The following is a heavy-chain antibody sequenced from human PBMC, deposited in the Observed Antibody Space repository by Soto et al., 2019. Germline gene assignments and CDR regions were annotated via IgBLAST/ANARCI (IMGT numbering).Heavy chain of an antibody. Sequence: PGGSLRLSCAASGFTFSSYGMHWVRQAPGKGLEWVAVISYDGSNKYYADSVKGRFTISRDNSKNTLYLQMNSLRAEDTAVYYCENDLEGTYYYYGMDVWGQGTTVTVSS. CDR3: ENDLEGTYYYYGMDV. D-gene: IGHD1-1*01. CDR2: ISYDGSNK. CDR1: GFTFSSYG. V-gene: IGHV3-30*18. J-gene: IGHJ6*02.